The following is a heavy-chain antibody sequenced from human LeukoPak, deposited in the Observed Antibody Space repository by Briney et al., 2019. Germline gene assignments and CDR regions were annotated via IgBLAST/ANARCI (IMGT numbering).Heavy chain of an antibody. Sequence: GGSLRLSCAASGFTFTDVYMSWIRQSPGKGLEWLAYISPNSADISYADSVKGRFTISRDNAKNSLYLQMNSLRVEDTGIYYCSRDPRSLDYWGQGTLVTVSS. CDR3: SRDPRSLDY. CDR2: ISPNSADI. CDR1: GFTFTDVY. J-gene: IGHJ4*02. V-gene: IGHV3-11*01.